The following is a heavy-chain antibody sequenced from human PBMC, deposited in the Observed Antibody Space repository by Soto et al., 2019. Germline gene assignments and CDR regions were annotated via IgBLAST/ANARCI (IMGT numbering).Heavy chain of an antibody. CDR3: ARPYSSSPRGYYYGMDV. D-gene: IGHD6-13*01. V-gene: IGHV4-39*01. Sequence: SETLSLTCTVSGGSISSSSYYWGWIRQPPGKGLEWIGSIYYSGSTYYNPSLKSRVTISVDTSKNQFSLKLSSVTAADTAVYYCARPYSSSPRGYYYGMDVWGQGTTVTVSS. CDR1: GGSISSSSYY. CDR2: IYYSGST. J-gene: IGHJ6*02.